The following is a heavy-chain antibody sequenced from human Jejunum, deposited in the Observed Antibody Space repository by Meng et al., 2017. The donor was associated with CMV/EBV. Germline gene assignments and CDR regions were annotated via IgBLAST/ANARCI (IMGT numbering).Heavy chain of an antibody. CDR3: AREIRPIDY. D-gene: IGHD3-10*01. Sequence: RSGAASGFTFSDSYMSWIRQAPGKGLEWVSYISSSGSTIYYADSVKGRFTISRDNAKNSLYPQMNSLRADDTAVYYCAREIRPIDYWGQGTLVTVSS. V-gene: IGHV3-11*01. CDR1: GFTFSDSY. J-gene: IGHJ4*02. CDR2: ISSSGSTI.